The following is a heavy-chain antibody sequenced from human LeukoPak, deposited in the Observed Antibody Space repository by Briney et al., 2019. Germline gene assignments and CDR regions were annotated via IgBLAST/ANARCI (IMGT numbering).Heavy chain of an antibody. CDR1: GFTFSSYW. Sequence: PGGSLRLSCAASGFTFSSYWTYWVRQAPGKGLVWVSRISSDGITTNYAGAVKGRFTMSRDNAKNTLFLQMNTLRAEDTAVYYCVRDLGELPTYWGQGTLVTVSS. D-gene: IGHD1-26*01. CDR2: ISSDGITT. J-gene: IGHJ4*02. V-gene: IGHV3-74*01. CDR3: VRDLGELPTY.